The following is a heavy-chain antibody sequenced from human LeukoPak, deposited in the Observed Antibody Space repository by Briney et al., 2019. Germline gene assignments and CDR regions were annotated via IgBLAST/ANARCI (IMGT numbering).Heavy chain of an antibody. CDR2: ISGSGGST. CDR3: AKDLTMIVVVTTSSRGDY. J-gene: IGHJ4*02. Sequence: GGSLRLSCAASGFTFSSYAMSWVRQAPGKGLEWVSAISGSGGSTYYADSVKGRFTISRDNSKNTLYLQMNSLRAEDTAVYYCAKDLTMIVVVTTSSRGDYWGQGTLVTVSS. CDR1: GFTFSSYA. V-gene: IGHV3-23*01. D-gene: IGHD3-22*01.